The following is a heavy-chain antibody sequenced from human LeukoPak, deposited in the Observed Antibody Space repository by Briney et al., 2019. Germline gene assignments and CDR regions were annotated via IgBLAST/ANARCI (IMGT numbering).Heavy chain of an antibody. CDR2: ISYDGSNK. CDR1: GFTFRNYA. CDR3: AKDLAVAGTYFDY. D-gene: IGHD6-19*01. Sequence: GRSLRLSCAASGFTFRNYAMHWVRQAPGKGLEWVAVISYDGSNKYYADSVKGRFTISRDNSKNTLYLQMNSLRAEDTAVYYCAKDLAVAGTYFDYWGQGTLVTVSS. J-gene: IGHJ4*02. V-gene: IGHV3-30*04.